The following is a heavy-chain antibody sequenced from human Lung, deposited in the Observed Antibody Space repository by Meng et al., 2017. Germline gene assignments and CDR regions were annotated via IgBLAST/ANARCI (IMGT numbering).Heavy chain of an antibody. CDR2: INPKSGDT. D-gene: IGHD6-13*01. J-gene: IGHJ4*02. Sequence: QGQLVQSGAEVKKPGASVKVSCKASGYTFPDYWLHWVRRAPGQGLEWMGRINPKSGDTHYAQRFQGRVTMTGDTSISTAYMELSGLRSDDTAMYYCARDEDISAADKLFGDYWGQGTLVTVSS. CDR1: GYTFPDYW. CDR3: ARDEDISAADKLFGDY. V-gene: IGHV1-2*06.